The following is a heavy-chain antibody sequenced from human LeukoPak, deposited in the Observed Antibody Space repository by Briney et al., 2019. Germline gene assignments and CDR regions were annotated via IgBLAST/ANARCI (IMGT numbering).Heavy chain of an antibody. CDR3: ARGYCSSTSCYWRGNWFDP. V-gene: IGHV1-69*04. CDR1: GGTFSSYA. CDR2: IIPILGIA. D-gene: IGHD2-2*01. Sequence: SVKVSCKASGGTFSSYAISWVRQAPGQGLEWMGRIIPILGIANYAQKFQGRVTITADKSTSTAYMELSSLRSEDTAVCYCARGYCSSTSCYWRGNWFDPWGQGTLVTVSS. J-gene: IGHJ5*02.